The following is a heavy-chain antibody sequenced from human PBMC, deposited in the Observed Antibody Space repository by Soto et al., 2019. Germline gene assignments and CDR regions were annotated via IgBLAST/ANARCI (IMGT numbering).Heavy chain of an antibody. CDR3: AKGDVGRTFDY. V-gene: IGHV3-30*18. Sequence: PGGSLRLSCAASGFTFSSYGMHWVRQAPGKGLEWVAVISYDGSNKYYADSVKGRFTISRDNSKNTLYLQMNSLRAEDTAVYYCAKGDVGRTFDYWGQGTLVTVSS. D-gene: IGHD1-26*01. J-gene: IGHJ4*02. CDR2: ISYDGSNK. CDR1: GFTFSSYG.